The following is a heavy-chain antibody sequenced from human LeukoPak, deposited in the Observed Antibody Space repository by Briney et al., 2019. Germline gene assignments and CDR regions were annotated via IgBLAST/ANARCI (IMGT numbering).Heavy chain of an antibody. CDR3: AKSANIAEAGNFDN. J-gene: IGHJ4*02. Sequence: GGSLRLSCAASGFTFSNYGKHWVRQAPGKGLEWVAFIRYDGSYKYYADSVKGRFTISRDNSKNTLFLQMNSLRVGDTAVYYCAKSANIAEAGNFDNWGQGTLVTVSS. V-gene: IGHV3-30*02. CDR1: GFTFSNYG. D-gene: IGHD6-13*01. CDR2: IRYDGSYK.